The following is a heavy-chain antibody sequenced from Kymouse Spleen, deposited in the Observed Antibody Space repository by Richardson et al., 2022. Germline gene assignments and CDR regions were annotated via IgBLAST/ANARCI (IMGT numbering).Heavy chain of an antibody. CDR2: INHSGST. CDR1: GGSFSGYY. Sequence: QVQLQQWGAGLLKPSETLSLTCAVYGGSFSGYYWSWIRQPPGKGLEWIGEINHSGSTNYNPSLKSRVTISVDTSKNQFSLKLSSVTAADTAVYYCASDYYDSSGHFDYWGQGTLVTVSS. J-gene: IGHJ4*02. D-gene: IGHD3-22*01. V-gene: IGHV4-34*01. CDR3: ASDYYDSSGHFDY.